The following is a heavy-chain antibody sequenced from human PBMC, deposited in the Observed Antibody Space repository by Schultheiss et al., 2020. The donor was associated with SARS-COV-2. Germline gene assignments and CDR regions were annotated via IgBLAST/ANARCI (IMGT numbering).Heavy chain of an antibody. CDR1: GFTFSRYK. J-gene: IGHJ6*02. CDR2: ISGTGGST. Sequence: GGSLRLSCAASGFTFSRYKMHWVRQAPGKGLEWVSDISGTGGSTHYAGSVQGRFTISRDNTKNTLYLQMNSLGAEDTAVYYCARKDIVVVVAAYYGMDVWGQGTTVTVSS. D-gene: IGHD2-15*01. V-gene: IGHV3-23*01. CDR3: ARKDIVVVVAAYYGMDV.